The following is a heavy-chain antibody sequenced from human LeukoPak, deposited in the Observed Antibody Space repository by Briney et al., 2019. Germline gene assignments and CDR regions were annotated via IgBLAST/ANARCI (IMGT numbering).Heavy chain of an antibody. CDR2: ISWNSGSI. J-gene: IGHJ4*02. CDR1: GFTFDDYA. D-gene: IGHD3-22*01. CDR3: AKDKTTMIVLPYFDY. Sequence: GRSLRLSCAASGFTFDDYAMHWVRQAPGKGLEWVSGISWNSGSIGYADSVKGRFTISRDNAKNSLYLQMNSLRAEDTALYYCAKDKTTMIVLPYFDYWGQGTLVTVSS. V-gene: IGHV3-9*01.